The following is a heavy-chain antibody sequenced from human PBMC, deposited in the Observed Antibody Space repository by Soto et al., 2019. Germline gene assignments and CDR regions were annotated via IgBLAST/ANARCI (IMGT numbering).Heavy chain of an antibody. Sequence: QVQLVESGGGVVQPGRSLRLSCAASGFTFSSYGMHWVRQAPGKGLEWVAVISYDGSNKYYADSVKGRFTISRDNSKNTLYLQMNSLRAEDTAVYYCAKPMDYYGSGSNEGAFDIWGQGTMVTVSS. CDR2: ISYDGSNK. CDR3: AKPMDYYGSGSNEGAFDI. V-gene: IGHV3-30*18. D-gene: IGHD3-10*01. CDR1: GFTFSSYG. J-gene: IGHJ3*02.